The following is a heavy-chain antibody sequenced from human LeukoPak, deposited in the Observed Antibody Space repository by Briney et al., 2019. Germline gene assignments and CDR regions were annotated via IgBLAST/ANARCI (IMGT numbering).Heavy chain of an antibody. D-gene: IGHD6-6*01. CDR3: ARAYSSSSWGAFDI. V-gene: IGHV4-4*07. J-gene: IGHJ3*02. Sequence: SETLSLTCTVSGGSISSYYWSWIRQPAGKGLEWIGRIYTSGSTNYNPSLKSRDTMSVDTSKNQFSLKLSSVTAADTAVYYCARAYSSSSWGAFDIWGQGTMVTVSS. CDR1: GGSISSYY. CDR2: IYTSGST.